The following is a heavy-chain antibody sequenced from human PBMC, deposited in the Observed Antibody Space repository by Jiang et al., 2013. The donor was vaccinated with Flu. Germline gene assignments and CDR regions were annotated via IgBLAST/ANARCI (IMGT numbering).Heavy chain of an antibody. J-gene: IGHJ4*02. D-gene: IGHD3-22*01. CDR2: ISYDGSNT. CDR1: GFLFSDYG. V-gene: IGHV3-30*03. Sequence: VQLVESGGGLVQPGRSLRLSCAASGFLFSDYGMHWVRQAPGKGLEWVAVISYDGSNTHYADSVKGRFTISRDNSKNTLYLQMDSLRGEDTAVYFCARDDDSSGFFNFDYWGQGTLVTVSS. CDR3: ARDDDSSGFFNFDY.